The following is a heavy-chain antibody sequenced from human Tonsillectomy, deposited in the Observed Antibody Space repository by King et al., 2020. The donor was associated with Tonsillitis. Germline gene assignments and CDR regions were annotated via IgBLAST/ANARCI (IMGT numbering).Heavy chain of an antibody. CDR2: IYYSGST. D-gene: IGHD3-10*01. J-gene: IGHJ4*02. CDR1: GGSISSYY. V-gene: IGHV4-59*01. CDR3: ARSLPRRPDMVGGYFDY. Sequence: VQLQESGPGLVKPSETLSLTCTVSGGSISSYYWSWIRQPPGKGLEWIGYIYYSGSTNYNPSLKSRVTISVDTPKNQFSLKLSSVTAADTAVYYCARSLPRRPDMVGGYFDYWGQGTLVTVSS.